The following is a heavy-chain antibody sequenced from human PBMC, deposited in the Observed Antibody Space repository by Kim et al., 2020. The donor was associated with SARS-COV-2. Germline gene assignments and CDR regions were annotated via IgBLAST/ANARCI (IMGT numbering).Heavy chain of an antibody. CDR1: GFTFSSYG. J-gene: IGHJ6*02. Sequence: GGSLRLSCAASGFTFSSYGMHWVRQAPGKGLEWVAVIWYDGSNKYYADSVKGRFTISRDNSKNTLYLQMNSLRAEDTAVYYCARGANIVVVPAAIYYYYGMDVWGQGTTVTVSS. CDR2: IWYDGSNK. CDR3: ARGANIVVVPAAIYYYYGMDV. D-gene: IGHD2-2*01. V-gene: IGHV3-33*01.